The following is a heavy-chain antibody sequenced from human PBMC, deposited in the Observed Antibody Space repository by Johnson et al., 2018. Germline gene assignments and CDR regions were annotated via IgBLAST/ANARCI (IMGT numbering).Heavy chain of an antibody. D-gene: IGHD3-16*01. Sequence: EVQLVETGGDLVQPGGSLKLSCAASGFSFSGSAMHWVRQASGKGLEWVGRIRSKANDYATVYAASVKGRFTISRDDSKKTAYLQMNSLKTEDTAVYYCTRGEVDPAIRDAFAIWGQGTMVTVCS. CDR1: GFSFSGSA. J-gene: IGHJ3*02. CDR3: TRGEVDPAIRDAFAI. V-gene: IGHV3-73*02. CDR2: IRSKANDYAT.